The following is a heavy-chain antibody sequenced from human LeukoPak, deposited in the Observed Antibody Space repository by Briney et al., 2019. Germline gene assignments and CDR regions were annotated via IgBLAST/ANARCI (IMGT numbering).Heavy chain of an antibody. Sequence: PSETLSLTCTVSGGSISSSSYYWGWIRQPPGKGLEWIGSIYYSGSTYYNPSLKSRVTISVDTSKNQFSLKLSSVTAADTAVYYCASHHRPVGDYGVAYWGQGTLVTVSS. V-gene: IGHV4-39*01. CDR2: IYYSGST. D-gene: IGHD4-17*01. CDR1: GGSISSSSYY. CDR3: ASHHRPVGDYGVAY. J-gene: IGHJ4*02.